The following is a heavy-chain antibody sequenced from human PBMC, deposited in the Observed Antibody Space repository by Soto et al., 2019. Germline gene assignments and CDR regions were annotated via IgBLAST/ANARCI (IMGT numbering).Heavy chain of an antibody. J-gene: IGHJ6*02. CDR3: ARIAPYYYDSSGYYYDGMDV. Sequence: SGPTLGNPTQPLTLTCTFSGFSLSTSGMCVSWIRQPPGKALEWLALIDWDDDKYYSTSLKTRLTISKDTSKNQVVLTMTNMDPVDTATYYCARIAPYYYDSSGYYYDGMDVWGQGTTVTVSS. CDR2: IDWDDDK. D-gene: IGHD3-22*01. CDR1: GFSLSTSGMC. V-gene: IGHV2-70*01.